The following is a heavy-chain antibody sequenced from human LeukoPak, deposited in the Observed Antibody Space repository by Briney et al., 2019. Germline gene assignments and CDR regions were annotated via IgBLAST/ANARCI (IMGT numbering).Heavy chain of an antibody. J-gene: IGHJ3*02. CDR2: IESDGSSP. CDR3: TRERYSRRQDDALDI. CDR1: GFTFTSHW. Sequence: GGSLRLSCAASGFTFTSHWMHWVRQAPGKGLEWVSRIESDGSSPRYADSVRGRFTISRDNAMNTLYLQMNSLRAEDTAVYYCTRERYSRRQDDALDIWGQGTMVTVSS. V-gene: IGHV3-74*01. D-gene: IGHD1-14*01.